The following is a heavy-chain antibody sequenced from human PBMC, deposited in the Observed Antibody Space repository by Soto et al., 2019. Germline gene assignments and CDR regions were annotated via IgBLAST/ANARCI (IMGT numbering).Heavy chain of an antibody. J-gene: IGHJ3*02. D-gene: IGHD2-15*01. CDR3: AREVLSVVAPTPDAFDI. Sequence: GGSLRLSCAASGFTFSSYGMHWVRQAPGKGLEWVAVIWYDGSNKYYADSVKGRFTISRDNSKNTLYLQMNSLRAEDTAVYYCAREVLSVVAPTPDAFDIWGQGTMVTVSS. CDR1: GFTFSSYG. V-gene: IGHV3-33*01. CDR2: IWYDGSNK.